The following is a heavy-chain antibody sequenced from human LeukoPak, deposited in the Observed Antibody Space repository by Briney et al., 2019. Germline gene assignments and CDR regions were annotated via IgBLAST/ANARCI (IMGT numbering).Heavy chain of an antibody. CDR2: INHSGST. J-gene: IGHJ4*02. CDR3: ARDPRSATLGL. D-gene: IGHD3/OR15-3a*01. V-gene: IGHV4-34*01. CDR1: GGSFSGYY. Sequence: SETLSLTCAVYGGSFSGYYWSWIRQPPGKGLEWIGEINHSGSTNYNPSLKSRVTISVDTSKNQFSLKLSSVTAADTAVYYCARDPRSATLGLWGQGTLVTVSS.